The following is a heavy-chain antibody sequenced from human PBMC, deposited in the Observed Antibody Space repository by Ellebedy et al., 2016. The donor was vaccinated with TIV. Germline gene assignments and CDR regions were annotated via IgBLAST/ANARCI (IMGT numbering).Heavy chain of an antibody. CDR3: ARGQYYYGSGFDY. CDR1: GYTFTSYD. D-gene: IGHD3-10*01. Sequence: AASVKVSCKASGYTFTSYDINWVRQATGQGLEWMGRMNPNSGNTGYAQKFQGRVTITRNTSISTAYMELSSLRSEDTAVYYCARGQYYYGSGFDYWGQGTLVTVSS. V-gene: IGHV1-8*03. J-gene: IGHJ4*02. CDR2: MNPNSGNT.